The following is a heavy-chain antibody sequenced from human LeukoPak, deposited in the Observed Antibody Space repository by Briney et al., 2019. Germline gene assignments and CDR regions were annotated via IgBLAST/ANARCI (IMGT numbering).Heavy chain of an antibody. CDR2: ISSSGSTI. CDR3: ARDGIQLPDTFDY. V-gene: IGHV3-48*03. Sequence: GGSLRLSCAASGFTFSSYEMNWVRQAPGKGLEWVSYISSSGSTIYYADSVKGRFTVSRDNSKNTVYLQMNSLRAEDTAVYYCARDGIQLPDTFDYWGLGTLVTVSS. D-gene: IGHD1-1*01. CDR1: GFTFSSYE. J-gene: IGHJ4*02.